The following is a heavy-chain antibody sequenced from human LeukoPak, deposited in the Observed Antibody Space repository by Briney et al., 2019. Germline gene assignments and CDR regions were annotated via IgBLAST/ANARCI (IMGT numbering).Heavy chain of an antibody. J-gene: IGHJ4*02. CDR1: GFTFSSYS. D-gene: IGHD1-26*01. Sequence: PGGSLRLSCAASGFTFSSYSMNWVRQAPGKGLEWVSSISSSSSYIYYADSVKGRFTISRDNAKNSLYLQMNSLRAEDTAVYYCASSSKGRLDYWGQGTLVTVSS. V-gene: IGHV3-21*01. CDR2: ISSSSSYI. CDR3: ASSSKGRLDY.